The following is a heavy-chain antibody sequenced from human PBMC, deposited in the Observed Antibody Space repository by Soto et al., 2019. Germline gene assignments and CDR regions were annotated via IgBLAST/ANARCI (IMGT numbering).Heavy chain of an antibody. CDR2: IYYSGST. V-gene: IGHV4-31*03. D-gene: IGHD4-17*01. CDR3: ARDYGDYQGENYFDY. CDR1: GGSISSGGYY. J-gene: IGHJ4*02. Sequence: SETLSLTCTVSGGSISSGGYYWSWIRQHPGKGLEWIGYIYYSGSTYYNPSLKSRVTISVDTSKNQFSLKLSSVTAADTAVYYCARDYGDYQGENYFDYWGQGTLVTVSS.